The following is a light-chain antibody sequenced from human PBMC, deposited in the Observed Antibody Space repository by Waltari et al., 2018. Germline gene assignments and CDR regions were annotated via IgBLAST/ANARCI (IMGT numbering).Light chain of an antibody. CDR3: QQGKTFPLT. Sequence: DIQMTQSPSSVSASVGDRVTISCRASHEISSYLAWYQQEPGKAPKLLIYAASSLLRGVPSRFSGIGSGTDFTLTISSLQPDDSATYYCQQGKTFPLTFGGGTKVEI. CDR2: AAS. J-gene: IGKJ4*01. V-gene: IGKV1-12*01. CDR1: HEISSY.